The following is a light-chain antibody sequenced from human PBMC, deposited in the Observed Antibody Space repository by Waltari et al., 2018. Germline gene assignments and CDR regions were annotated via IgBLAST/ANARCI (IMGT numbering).Light chain of an antibody. Sequence: QSVLTQPPSVSAAPGQRVTISCSGGSSNIGNNYVSWYRQFPGTAPKLLIYENSGRPSGIPGRFSGSKDGTSATLDITGLQAGDEADYYCGTWDSSLSGAVFGGGTHLTVL. CDR2: ENS. CDR1: SSNIGNNY. V-gene: IGLV1-51*02. J-gene: IGLJ7*01. CDR3: GTWDSSLSGAV.